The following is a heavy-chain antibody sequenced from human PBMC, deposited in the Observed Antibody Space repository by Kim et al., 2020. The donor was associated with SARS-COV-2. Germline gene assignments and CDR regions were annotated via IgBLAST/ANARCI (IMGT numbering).Heavy chain of an antibody. D-gene: IGHD4-17*01. V-gene: IGHV3-66*02. CDR1: GFTVSSNY. Sequence: GGSLRLSCAASGFTVSSNYMSWVRQAPGKGLEWVSVIYSGGSTYYADSVKGRFTISRDNSKNTLYLQMNSLRAEDTAVYYCARDTPTEGGFDYWGQGTLVTVSS. CDR2: IYSGGST. J-gene: IGHJ4*02. CDR3: ARDTPTEGGFDY.